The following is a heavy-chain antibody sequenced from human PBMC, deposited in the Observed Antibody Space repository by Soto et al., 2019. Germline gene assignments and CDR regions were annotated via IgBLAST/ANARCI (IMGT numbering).Heavy chain of an antibody. CDR3: VRSSGNYADFDY. Sequence: QVQLVQSGAEVKKPGASVKVSCKASGYTFTAYYMHWVRQAPGQGLEWMGWINPNSGGTNLAQKFQGRVTMTRDTSINTAYMELSRLTSDDTAVYYCVRSSGNYADFDYWGQGTLVTVSS. V-gene: IGHV1-2*02. J-gene: IGHJ4*02. CDR2: INPNSGGT. D-gene: IGHD1-26*01. CDR1: GYTFTAYY.